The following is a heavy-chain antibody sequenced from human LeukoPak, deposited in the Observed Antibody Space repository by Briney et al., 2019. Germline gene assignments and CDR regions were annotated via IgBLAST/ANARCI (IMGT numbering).Heavy chain of an antibody. V-gene: IGHV3-64*01. CDR2: ISSNGDNT. D-gene: IGHD2-2*01. CDR1: GFTFSSYA. Sequence: GGSLRLSCAASGFTFSSYAMHWVRQAPGKGLEYVSAISSNGDNTYYANSVKGRFTISRDNSKNTLYLQMASLRGEDTAVYYCARGPAWVYYMDVWGKGTTVTVSS. J-gene: IGHJ6*03. CDR3: ARGPAWVYYMDV.